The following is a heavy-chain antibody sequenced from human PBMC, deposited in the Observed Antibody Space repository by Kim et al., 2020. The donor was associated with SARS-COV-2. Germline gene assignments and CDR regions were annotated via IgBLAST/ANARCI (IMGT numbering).Heavy chain of an antibody. Sequence: SETLSLTCAVYGGSFSGYYWSWIRQPPGKGLEWIGEINHSGSTNYNPSLKSRVTISVDTSKNQFSLKLSSVTAADTAVYYCAVHYYDSSVTRDYWGQGTLVTVSS. CDR2: INHSGST. D-gene: IGHD3-22*01. V-gene: IGHV4-34*01. J-gene: IGHJ4*02. CDR1: GGSFSGYY. CDR3: AVHYYDSSVTRDY.